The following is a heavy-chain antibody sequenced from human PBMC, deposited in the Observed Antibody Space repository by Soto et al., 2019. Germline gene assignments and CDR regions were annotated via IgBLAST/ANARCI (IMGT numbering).Heavy chain of an antibody. CDR3: AKDPSDSSGYYSPKDWYFDL. Sequence: ASVKVSCKASGYTFTSYAMHWVRQAPGQRLEWMGWINAGNGNTKYSQKFQGRVTITRDTSASTAYMELSSPRSEDTAVYYCAKDPSDSSGYYSPKDWYFDLWGRGTLVTVSS. CDR1: GYTFTSYA. V-gene: IGHV1-3*01. D-gene: IGHD3-22*01. CDR2: INAGNGNT. J-gene: IGHJ2*01.